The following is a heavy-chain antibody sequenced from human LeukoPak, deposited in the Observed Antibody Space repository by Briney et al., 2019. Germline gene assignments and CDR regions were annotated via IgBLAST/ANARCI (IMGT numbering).Heavy chain of an antibody. V-gene: IGHV4-39*01. CDR3: ARHVNGWSENYFDY. CDR2: IYYSGST. J-gene: IGHJ4*02. Sequence: PSETLSLTCTVSGGSISSSSYYWGWIRQPPGKGLEWIGSIYYSGSTYYNPSLKSRVTISVDTSKNQFSLNLSSVTAADTAVYYCARHVNGWSENYFDYWGQGTLVTVSS. CDR1: GGSISSSSYY. D-gene: IGHD6-19*01.